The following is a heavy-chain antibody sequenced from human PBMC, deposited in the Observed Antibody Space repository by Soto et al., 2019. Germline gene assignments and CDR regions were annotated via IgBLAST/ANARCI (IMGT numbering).Heavy chain of an antibody. CDR3: VSWVTAHFDN. Sequence: LRLSCAASGFAFDNGMTWVRQAPGKGLEWISTVDYSGNSQHYADSVKGRFTISRDKSRDTIALQMSNLRAEDTALYYCVSWVTAHFDNWGQGTLVTVSS. D-gene: IGHD2-21*02. CDR1: GFAFDNG. V-gene: IGHV3-23*05. J-gene: IGHJ4*02. CDR2: VDYSGNSQ.